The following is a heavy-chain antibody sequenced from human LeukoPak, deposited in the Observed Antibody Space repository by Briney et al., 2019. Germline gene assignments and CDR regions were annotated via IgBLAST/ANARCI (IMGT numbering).Heavy chain of an antibody. Sequence: PGGSLRLSCAASGFTVSSNYMSWVRQAPGKGLEWVSVIYSGGSIYYADSVKGRFTISRDNSKNTLYLQMNSLRAEDTAVYYCAKDLRWEPKLYFDYWGLGTLVTVSS. J-gene: IGHJ4*02. V-gene: IGHV3-53*01. CDR1: GFTVSSNY. CDR3: AKDLRWEPKLYFDY. CDR2: IYSGGSI. D-gene: IGHD1-26*01.